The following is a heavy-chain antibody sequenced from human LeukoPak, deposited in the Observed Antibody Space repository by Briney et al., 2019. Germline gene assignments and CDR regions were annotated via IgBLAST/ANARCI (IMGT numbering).Heavy chain of an antibody. CDR3: ARNRDGYNSFDY. CDR2: IYYSGSS. J-gene: IGHJ4*02. CDR1: GGSINNGGYY. V-gene: IGHV4-31*03. D-gene: IGHD5-24*01. Sequence: PSQTLSLTCTVSGGSINNGGYYWSWIRQHPGKGLEWIGYIYYSGSSYYNPSLRSRVTISVDTSKNHFSLKLSSVTAADTAVYYCARNRDGYNSFDYWGQGALVTVSS.